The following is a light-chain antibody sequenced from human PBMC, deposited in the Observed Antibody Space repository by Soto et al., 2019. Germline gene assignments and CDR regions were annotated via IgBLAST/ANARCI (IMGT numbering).Light chain of an antibody. Sequence: QSALTQPPSASGSPGQSVTISCTGTSSDVGGYNYVSWYQQHSGKAPKAMIYEVTKRPSGVPDRFSGSKSGNTASLTVSGLQEEDEADYYCSSYADSNTYVFGSGTKLTVL. J-gene: IGLJ1*01. CDR1: SSDVGGYNY. CDR3: SSYADSNTYV. V-gene: IGLV2-8*01. CDR2: EVT.